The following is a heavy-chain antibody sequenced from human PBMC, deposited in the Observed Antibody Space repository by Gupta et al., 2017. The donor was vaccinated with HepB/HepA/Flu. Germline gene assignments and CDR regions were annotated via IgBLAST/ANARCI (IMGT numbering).Heavy chain of an antibody. D-gene: IGHD6-19*01. CDR1: GFTFSNYA. CDR2: ISVRGGRT. V-gene: IGHV3-23*01. CDR3: AMAHSGGWPNAFDI. Sequence: EVQLLESGGGLVQPGGSLRVSCAVSGFTFSNYAMSWVRQAPGKGMEWVSVISVRGGRTNYAESVKGRLTISRDNSKKKLYLQMKSRKAEDTAVYYCAMAHSGGWPNAFDIWGKGTMVTVSS. J-gene: IGHJ3*02.